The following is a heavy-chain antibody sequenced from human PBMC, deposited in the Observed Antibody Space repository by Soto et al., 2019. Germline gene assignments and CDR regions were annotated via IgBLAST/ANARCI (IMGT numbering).Heavy chain of an antibody. CDR3: ARTLYGDNVDY. Sequence: GASVKVSCKASGYTFTGYYMHWVRQAPGQGLEWMGWINPNSGGTNYAQKFQGWVTMTRNTSISTAYMELSSLRSEDTAVHYCARTLYGDNVDYWGQGTLVTVSS. J-gene: IGHJ4*02. CDR2: INPNSGGT. V-gene: IGHV1-2*04. CDR1: GYTFTGYY. D-gene: IGHD4-17*01.